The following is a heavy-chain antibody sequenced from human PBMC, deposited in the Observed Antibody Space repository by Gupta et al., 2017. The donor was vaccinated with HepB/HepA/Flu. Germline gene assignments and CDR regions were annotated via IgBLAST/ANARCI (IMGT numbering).Heavy chain of an antibody. J-gene: IGHJ4*02. CDR3: AKGSADGRPYYFDY. CDR2: ISDSGGDT. D-gene: IGHD2-15*01. CDR1: GFNFRIYA. V-gene: IGHV3-23*01. Sequence: EVQLLELGGGLVQPGGSLRLSCAASGFNFRIYAMSWVRQAPGKGLEGVSAISDSGGDTYYADSGRGRFTISRDNSKSTLFLQMNSMRAEDTAVYYCAKGSADGRPYYFDYWGQGTLVTVSS.